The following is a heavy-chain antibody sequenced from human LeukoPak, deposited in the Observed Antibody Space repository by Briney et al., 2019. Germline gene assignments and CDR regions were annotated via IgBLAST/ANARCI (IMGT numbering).Heavy chain of an antibody. V-gene: IGHV3-30*04. CDR3: ARGRPLLYSSGWSSDY. CDR2: ISYDGSNE. Sequence: SGGSLRLSCAASGFTFSTYAMDWVRQAPGKGLEWVAVISYDGSNEYYADSVKGRFTISRDNAKNSLYLQANSLRAEDTAVYYCARGRPLLYSSGWSSDYWGQGALVTVSS. J-gene: IGHJ4*02. D-gene: IGHD6-19*01. CDR1: GFTFSTYA.